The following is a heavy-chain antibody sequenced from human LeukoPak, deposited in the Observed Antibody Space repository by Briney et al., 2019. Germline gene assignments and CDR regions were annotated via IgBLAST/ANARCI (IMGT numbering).Heavy chain of an antibody. CDR2: ISSSSSYI. Sequence: GGSLRLSCAASGFTFSNAWMSWVRQAPGKGLEWVSSISSSSSYIYYADSVKGRFTISRDNAKNSLYLQMNSLRAEDTAVYYCARGYCSSTSCSPLFFDYWGQGTLVTVSS. CDR3: ARGYCSSTSCSPLFFDY. J-gene: IGHJ4*02. V-gene: IGHV3-21*01. CDR1: GFTFSNAW. D-gene: IGHD2-2*01.